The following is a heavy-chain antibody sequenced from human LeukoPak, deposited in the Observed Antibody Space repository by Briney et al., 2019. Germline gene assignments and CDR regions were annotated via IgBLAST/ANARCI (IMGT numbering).Heavy chain of an antibody. V-gene: IGHV1-18*04. CDR2: ISAYNGNT. D-gene: IGHD6-13*01. J-gene: IGHJ4*02. Sequence: ASVKVSCKASGYTFTSYGISWVRQAPGQRLEWMGWISAYNGNTNFAQKLQGRVTLTTDTSTSTAYMELRSLRSDDTAVYYCARGFIAPAGPLSAVDYWGQGTLVTVSS. CDR3: ARGFIAPAGPLSAVDY. CDR1: GYTFTSYG.